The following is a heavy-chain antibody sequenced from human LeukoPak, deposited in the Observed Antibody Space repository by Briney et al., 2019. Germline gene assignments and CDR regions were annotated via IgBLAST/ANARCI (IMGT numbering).Heavy chain of an antibody. CDR2: IYYSGST. Sequence: SQTLSLTCTVSGGSISSGGYYWSWIRQHPGKGLEWIGYIYYSGSTYYNPSLKSRVTISVDTSKNQFSLKLSSVTAADTAVYYCARRPTVTTAYYYGMDVWGQGTTVTVSS. J-gene: IGHJ6*02. D-gene: IGHD4-17*01. CDR3: ARRPTVTTAYYYGMDV. V-gene: IGHV4-31*03. CDR1: GGSISSGGYY.